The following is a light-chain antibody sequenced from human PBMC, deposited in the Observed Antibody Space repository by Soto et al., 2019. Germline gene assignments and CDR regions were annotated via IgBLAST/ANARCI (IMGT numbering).Light chain of an antibody. V-gene: IGKV3-15*01. CDR1: QSVSSSY. CDR2: GAS. Sequence: EIVLTQSPGTLSFSPGERATLSCRASQSVSSSYLGWYQQKPGQAPRLLMYGASSRATGIPARFSGSGSGTEFTLTISSLQSEDFAVYYCQQYNNWPPITFGQGTRLEI. CDR3: QQYNNWPPIT. J-gene: IGKJ5*01.